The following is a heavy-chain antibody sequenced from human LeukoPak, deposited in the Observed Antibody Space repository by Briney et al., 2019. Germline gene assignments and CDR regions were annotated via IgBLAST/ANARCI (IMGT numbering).Heavy chain of an antibody. Sequence: SETLSLTCTVSGGSISSSSYYWGWIRQPPGKGLEWIGSIYYSGSTYYNPSLKSRDTISVDTSKNQFSLKLSSVTAADTAVYYCARPYSSSWYKSDWFDPWGQGTLVTVSS. CDR1: GGSISSSSYY. V-gene: IGHV4-39*01. CDR3: ARPYSSSWYKSDWFDP. J-gene: IGHJ5*02. CDR2: IYYSGST. D-gene: IGHD6-13*01.